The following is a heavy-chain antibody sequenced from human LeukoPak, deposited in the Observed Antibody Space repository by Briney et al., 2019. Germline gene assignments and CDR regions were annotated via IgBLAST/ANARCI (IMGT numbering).Heavy chain of an antibody. CDR3: ARDYLGGNPDAFDI. J-gene: IGHJ3*02. D-gene: IGHD4-23*01. CDR1: GDSISSSSYY. CDR2: IYYSGST. V-gene: IGHV4-39*07. Sequence: SETLSLTCTVSGDSISSSSYYWGWIRQPPGKELEWIGSIYYSGSTYYNPSLNSRVTISVDTSKNQFSLKLSSVTAADTAVYYCARDYLGGNPDAFDIWGQGAMVTVSS.